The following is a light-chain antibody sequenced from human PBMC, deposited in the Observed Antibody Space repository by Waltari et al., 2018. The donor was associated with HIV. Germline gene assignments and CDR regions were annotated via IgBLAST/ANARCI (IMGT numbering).Light chain of an antibody. J-gene: IGLJ1*01. CDR3: VAWDDSLSGFA. CDR2: RND. Sequence: QSVLTQPPSASGTLGQRVTISCPGSNSNVGSKYVYWYQQVPGTAPKQLNYRNDRRRAGVPDRFSASKSGASASLSISGLRSEDEADYYCVAWDDSLSGFAFGTGTKVTVL. CDR1: NSNVGSKY. V-gene: IGLV1-47*01.